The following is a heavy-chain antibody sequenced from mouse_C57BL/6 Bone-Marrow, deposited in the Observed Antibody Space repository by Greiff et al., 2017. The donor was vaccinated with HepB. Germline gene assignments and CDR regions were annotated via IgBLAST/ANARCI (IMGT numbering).Heavy chain of an antibody. J-gene: IGHJ4*01. D-gene: IGHD2-3*01. V-gene: IGHV14-4*01. CDR3: TTSGYYMDY. CDR2: IDPENGDT. CDR1: GFNIKDDY. Sequence: EVQLVESGAELVRPGASVKLSCTASGFNIKDDYMHWVKQSPEQGLEWIGWIDPENGDTEYASKFQGKATITADTSSNTAYLQLSSLTSEDTAVYYCTTSGYYMDYWGQGTAVTVSS.